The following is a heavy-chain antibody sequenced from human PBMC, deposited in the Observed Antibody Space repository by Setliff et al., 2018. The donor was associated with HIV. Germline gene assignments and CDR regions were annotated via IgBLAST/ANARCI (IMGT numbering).Heavy chain of an antibody. CDR3: ARGVDGDYRYYMDV. D-gene: IGHD3-10*01. J-gene: IGHJ6*03. CDR1: GGTFSSYP. V-gene: IGHV1-69*13. CDR2: IIPIFGTA. Sequence: ASVKVSCKASGGTFSSYPVSWVRQAPGQGLEWMGGIIPIFGTANYAQKFQGRATITADASTRTAYMELSGLRSEDTAVYYCARGVDGDYRYYMDVWGEGTTVTVSS.